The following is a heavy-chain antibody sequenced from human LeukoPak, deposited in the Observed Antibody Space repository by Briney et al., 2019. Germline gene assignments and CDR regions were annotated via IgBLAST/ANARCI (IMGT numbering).Heavy chain of an antibody. CDR1: GGSISSGSYY. Sequence: SETLSLTCTVSGGSISSGSYYWSWIRQPAGKGLEWIGRIYTSGSTNYNPSLKSRVTISVDTSKNQFSLKLSSVTAADTAVYYCARHRGVSPFDYWGQGTLVTVSS. V-gene: IGHV4-61*02. J-gene: IGHJ4*02. CDR3: ARHRGVSPFDY. D-gene: IGHD2-8*01. CDR2: IYTSGST.